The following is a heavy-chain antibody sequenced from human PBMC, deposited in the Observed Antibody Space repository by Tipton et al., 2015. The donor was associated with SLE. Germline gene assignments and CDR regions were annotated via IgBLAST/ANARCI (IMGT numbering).Heavy chain of an antibody. Sequence: SLRLSCAASGFTFSSYAMNWVRQAPGKGLEWVSYISGSGSTIYYADSVKGRFTISRDNAKNSLYLQMNSLRAEDTAVYYCASMTYDSWGQGTLVTVSS. V-gene: IGHV3-48*03. D-gene: IGHD2-21*02. CDR1: GFTFSSYA. CDR2: ISGSGSTI. CDR3: ASMTYDS. J-gene: IGHJ4*02.